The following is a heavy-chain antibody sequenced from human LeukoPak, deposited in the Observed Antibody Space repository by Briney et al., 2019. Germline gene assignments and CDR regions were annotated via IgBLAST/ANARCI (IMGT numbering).Heavy chain of an antibody. V-gene: IGHV1-69*06. CDR1: GGTFSSYA. CDR3: AREGLGELGMDV. D-gene: IGHD3-10*01. CDR2: IIPIFGTA. Sequence: ASVKVSCMASGGTFSSYAISWVRQAPGQGLEWMGGIIPIFGTANYAQKFQGRVTITADKSTSTAYMELSSLRSEDTAVYYCAREGLGELGMDVWGKGTTVTVSS. J-gene: IGHJ6*04.